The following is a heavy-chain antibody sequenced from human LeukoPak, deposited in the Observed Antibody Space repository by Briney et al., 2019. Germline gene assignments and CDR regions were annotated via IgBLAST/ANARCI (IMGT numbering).Heavy chain of an antibody. V-gene: IGHV3-48*02. CDR1: GFTFSSYS. Sequence: GGSLRLSCAASGFTFSSYSMNWVRQAPGKGLEWVSYISSSSSTIYYADSVKGRFTISRDNAKNSLYLQMNSLRDEDTAVYYCAKSLGVGGYTRYKGFDQWGQGTLVVVSS. CDR3: AKSLGVGGYTRYKGFDQ. J-gene: IGHJ4*02. CDR2: ISSSSSTI. D-gene: IGHD3-16*02.